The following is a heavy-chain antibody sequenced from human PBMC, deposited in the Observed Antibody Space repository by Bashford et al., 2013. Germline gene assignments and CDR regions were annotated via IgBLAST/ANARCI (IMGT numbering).Heavy chain of an antibody. Sequence: GSLRLSCAASGFTFSSYAMHWVRQAPGEGLEWVSVTSYDGSNKYYADSVKGRFTISRDNSKNTLYLQMNSLRAEDTAVYYCARGFDGRSSTSFFAYWGQGSLVTVSS. J-gene: IGHJ4*02. V-gene: IGHV3-30*03. CDR1: GFTFSSYA. CDR2: TSYDGSNK. D-gene: IGHD2-2*01. CDR3: ARGFDGRSSTSFFAY.